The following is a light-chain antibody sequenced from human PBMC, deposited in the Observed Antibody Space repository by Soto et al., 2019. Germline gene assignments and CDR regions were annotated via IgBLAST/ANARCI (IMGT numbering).Light chain of an antibody. CDR3: QQFGKAQYT. J-gene: IGKJ2*01. V-gene: IGKV3-20*01. Sequence: EIVLTQSPGPLSLSPGDRATLSCRASQRVSSSYLAWYQHKPGQAPRLLIYRASSRATGTPDRFSGSGSVTDFTLTISRMEPEDFAVYYCQQFGKAQYTFGQGTRMEIK. CDR1: QRVSSSY. CDR2: RAS.